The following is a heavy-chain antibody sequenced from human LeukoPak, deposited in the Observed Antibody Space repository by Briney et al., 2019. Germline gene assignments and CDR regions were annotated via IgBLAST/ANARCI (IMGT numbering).Heavy chain of an antibody. V-gene: IGHV1-46*01. Sequence: ASVKVSCKASGYTFTGYHMHWVRQAPGQGLEWMGIINPSGGSTSYAQKFQGRVTMTRDTSTSTVYMELSSLRSEDTAVYYCARDYTPPNDYWGQGTLVTVSS. J-gene: IGHJ4*02. CDR1: GYTFTGYH. CDR3: ARDYTPPNDY. CDR2: INPSGGST. D-gene: IGHD3-16*01.